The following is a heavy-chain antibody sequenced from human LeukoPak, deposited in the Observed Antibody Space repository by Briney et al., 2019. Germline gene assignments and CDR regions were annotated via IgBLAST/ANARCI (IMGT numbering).Heavy chain of an antibody. V-gene: IGHV3-30*04. CDR1: GFSLSSYA. CDR3: ASRDSSGYYSFDY. D-gene: IGHD3-22*01. CDR2: ISYDGRNK. J-gene: IGHJ4*02. Sequence: GGSLRLSCAASGFSLSSYAMHWVRQAPGKGLEWVAVISYDGRNKYYADSVKGRFTISRDNSKNTLYLQMNSLRAEDTAVYYCASRDSSGYYSFDYWGQGTLVTVSS.